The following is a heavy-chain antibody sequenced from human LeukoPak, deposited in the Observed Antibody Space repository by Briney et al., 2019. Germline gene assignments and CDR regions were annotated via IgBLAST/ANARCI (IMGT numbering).Heavy chain of an antibody. V-gene: IGHV3-23*01. D-gene: IGHD4-17*01. CDR1: GFTFNNYA. J-gene: IGHJ4*02. Sequence: PGGSLRLSCAASGFTFNNYAVSWVRQAPGKGLEWVSAISGRGDNIYYADSVKGRFTISRDNSKNTLYLQMNSLRAEDTAIYYCAKDQGIDYGDQLHYWGQGTLVTVSS. CDR3: AKDQGIDYGDQLHY. CDR2: ISGRGDNI.